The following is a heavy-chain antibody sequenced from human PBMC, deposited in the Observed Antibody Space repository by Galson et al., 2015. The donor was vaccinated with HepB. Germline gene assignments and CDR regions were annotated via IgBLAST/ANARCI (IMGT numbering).Heavy chain of an antibody. V-gene: IGHV3-33*08. J-gene: IGHJ6*02. CDR1: GFTFSSYG. CDR3: ARDPLGYYYGMDV. Sequence: SLRLSCAASGFTFSSYGMHWVRQAPGKGLEWVAVIWYDGSNKYYADSVKGRFTISRDNSKNTLYLQMNSLRAEDTAVYYCARDPLGYYYGMDVWGQGTTVTVSS. D-gene: IGHD3-16*01. CDR2: IWYDGSNK.